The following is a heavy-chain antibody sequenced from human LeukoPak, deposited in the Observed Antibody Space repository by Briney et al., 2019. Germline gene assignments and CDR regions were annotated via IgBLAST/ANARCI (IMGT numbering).Heavy chain of an antibody. Sequence: GGSLRLSCAASGFTFHNYAMHWVSQAPGKGLEWVSLIKGNGDTTYNADSVKGRFTISRDNSKNSLYLQINSLRTEDTALYYCAKDIGSGWSFDYWGQGTLVTVSS. CDR2: IKGNGDTT. CDR3: AKDIGSGWSFDY. CDR1: GFTFHNYA. J-gene: IGHJ4*02. D-gene: IGHD6-19*01. V-gene: IGHV3-43*02.